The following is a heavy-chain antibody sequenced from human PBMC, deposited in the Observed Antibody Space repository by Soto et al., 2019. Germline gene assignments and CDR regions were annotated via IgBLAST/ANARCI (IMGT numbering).Heavy chain of an antibody. Sequence: PSETLSLTCSVSGGSINSSSYFWGWVRQPPGKGLEWIGSIYYSGSTYYNPSLRSRVTVSVDTSKNQFSLKLSSVTAADTAVFYCARHYSSGSRNWFDPWGQGTLVTVSS. J-gene: IGHJ5*02. CDR2: IYYSGST. D-gene: IGHD6-19*01. CDR3: ARHYSSGSRNWFDP. V-gene: IGHV4-39*01. CDR1: GGSINSSSYF.